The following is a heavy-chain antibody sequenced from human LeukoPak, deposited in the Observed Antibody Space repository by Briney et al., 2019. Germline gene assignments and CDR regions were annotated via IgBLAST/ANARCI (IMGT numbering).Heavy chain of an antibody. V-gene: IGHV3-23*01. J-gene: IGHJ6*02. CDR2: ISGSGGST. CDR1: GFTFSSYA. CDR3: TRGSQSDYYYGMDV. Sequence: QTGGSLRLSCATSGFTFSSYAMSWVRQAPGKGLEWVSTISGSGGSTYYADSVKGRFTFSRDNSKSTLYLQMNSLRVEDTAVYYCTRGSQSDYYYGMDVWGQGTTVTVSS.